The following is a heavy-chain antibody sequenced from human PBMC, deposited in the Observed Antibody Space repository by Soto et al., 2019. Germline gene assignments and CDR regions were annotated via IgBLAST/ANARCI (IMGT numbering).Heavy chain of an antibody. V-gene: IGHV3-13*01. Sequence: GGSLRLSCAASGFTFSSYDMHWVRQATGKGLEWVSAIGTAGDTYYPGSVKGRFTISRENAKNSLYLQMNSLRAGDTAVYYCARGMGRFCSGGSCYLSGNYWGQGTLVTVSS. J-gene: IGHJ4*02. D-gene: IGHD2-15*01. CDR2: IGTAGDT. CDR3: ARGMGRFCSGGSCYLSGNY. CDR1: GFTFSSYD.